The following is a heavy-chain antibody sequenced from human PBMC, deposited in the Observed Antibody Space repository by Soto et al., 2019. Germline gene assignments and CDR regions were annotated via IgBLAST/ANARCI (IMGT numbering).Heavy chain of an antibody. CDR2: IYYSGST. CDR3: ARHRPLPYNRYYYYMDV. V-gene: IGHV4-39*01. CDR1: GGSISSSSYY. J-gene: IGHJ6*03. Sequence: SETLSLTCTVSGGSISSSSYYWGWIRQPPGKGLEWIGSIYYSGSTYYNPSLKSRVTISVDTSKNQFSLKLSSVTAADTAVYYCARHRPLPYNRYYYYMDVWGKGTTVTVSS. D-gene: IGHD1-20*01.